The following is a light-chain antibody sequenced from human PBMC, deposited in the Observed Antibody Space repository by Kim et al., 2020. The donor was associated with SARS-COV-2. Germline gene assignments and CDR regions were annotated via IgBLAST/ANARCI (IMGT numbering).Light chain of an antibody. Sequence: DIHMTQSPSALSASVGDRVTISCRASQTVSVWLAWYQQKPGTAPKLLIFKASSLKSGVSPRFSGSGSGTNFTLTISSLQPDDSATYYCQQYNTSPLTFAGGTKLEI. J-gene: IGKJ4*01. CDR2: KAS. CDR3: QQYNTSPLT. CDR1: QTVSVW. V-gene: IGKV1-5*03.